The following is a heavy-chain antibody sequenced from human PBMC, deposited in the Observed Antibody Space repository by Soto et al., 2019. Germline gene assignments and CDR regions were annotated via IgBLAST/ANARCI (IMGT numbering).Heavy chain of an antibody. J-gene: IGHJ4*02. CDR1: GFTFTSSA. V-gene: IGHV1-58*01. CDR2: IVVGSGNT. D-gene: IGHD1-1*01. Sequence: GASVKVSCKASGFTFTSSAVQWVRQARGQRLEWIGWIVVGSGNTNYAQKFQERVTITRDMSTSTAYMELSSLRSEDTAVYYCAAFSVQSSTLFDYWGQGTLVTVSS. CDR3: AAFSVQSSTLFDY.